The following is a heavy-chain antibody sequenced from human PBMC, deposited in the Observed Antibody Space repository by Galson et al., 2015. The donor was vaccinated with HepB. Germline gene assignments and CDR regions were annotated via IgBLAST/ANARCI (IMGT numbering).Heavy chain of an antibody. D-gene: IGHD3-10*01. J-gene: IGHJ4*02. CDR3: ATLAVWFGELPYNDY. Sequence: SLRLSCAASGFTFSDYYMSWIRQAPGKGLEWVSYISSSSSYTNYADSVKGRFTISRDNAKNSLYLQMNSLRAEDTAVYYCATLAVWFGELPYNDYWGQGTLVTVSS. V-gene: IGHV3-11*06. CDR1: GFTFSDYY. CDR2: ISSSSSYT.